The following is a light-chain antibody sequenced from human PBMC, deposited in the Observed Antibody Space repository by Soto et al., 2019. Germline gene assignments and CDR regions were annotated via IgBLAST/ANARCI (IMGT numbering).Light chain of an antibody. CDR3: RQHNSFPIT. CDR1: QSISSY. CDR2: AAS. J-gene: IGKJ5*01. Sequence: DIQMTQSPSSLSASVGDRVTITCRASQSISSYLNWYQQKPGTAPKSLIYAASTLQTGVPSRFSGRRSGTEFTLTISSLQPEDSATYYCRQHNSFPITFGQGTRLEIK. V-gene: IGKV1-17*01.